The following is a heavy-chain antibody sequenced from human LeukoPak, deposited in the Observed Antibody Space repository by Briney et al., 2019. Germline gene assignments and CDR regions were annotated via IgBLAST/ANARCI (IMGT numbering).Heavy chain of an antibody. Sequence: NPGGSLRLSCAASGFTFSSYAMSWVRQAPGKGLEWVSAISGSGGSTYYADSVKGRFTISRDNSKNTLYLQMNSLRAEDTAVYYCAKKKRITIFGVVIMGTNYFDYWGQGTLVTVSS. CDR2: ISGSGGST. D-gene: IGHD3-3*01. CDR1: GFTFSSYA. V-gene: IGHV3-23*01. CDR3: AKKKRITIFGVVIMGTNYFDY. J-gene: IGHJ4*01.